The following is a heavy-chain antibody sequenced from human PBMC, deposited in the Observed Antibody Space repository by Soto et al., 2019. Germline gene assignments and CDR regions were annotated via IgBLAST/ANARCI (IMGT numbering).Heavy chain of an antibody. CDR1: GFAFSGSA. CDR3: TRDLFSYDYSGILGFEP. D-gene: IGHD3-16*01. J-gene: IGHJ5*02. Sequence: EVQLVESGGGLVQPGGSLKLSCAASGFAFSGSAMYWVRQASGKGPEWVGRIRSKGHNYATEYAASVKGRFTISREDSKNTAYLQMNSLQTEDTAVYYCTRDLFSYDYSGILGFEPWGQGTLVTVSS. V-gene: IGHV3-73*02. CDR2: IRSKGHNYAT.